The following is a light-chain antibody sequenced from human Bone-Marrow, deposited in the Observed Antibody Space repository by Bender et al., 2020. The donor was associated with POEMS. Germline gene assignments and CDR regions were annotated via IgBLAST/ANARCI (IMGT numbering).Light chain of an antibody. V-gene: IGLV1-36*01. J-gene: IGLJ3*02. CDR3: SAWDDSLSGWV. CDR2: YDD. Sequence: QSVLTQPPAASGSPGQSVTISCTGGTSNIGNHGVNWYQQLPGEAPKLLIYYDDLLTPGVSDRFSASKSGTSASLAISELQSEDEALYYCSAWDDSLSGWVFGGGTKLTVL. CDR1: TSNIGNHG.